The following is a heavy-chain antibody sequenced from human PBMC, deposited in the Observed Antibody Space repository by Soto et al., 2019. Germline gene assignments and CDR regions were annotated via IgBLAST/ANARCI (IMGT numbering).Heavy chain of an antibody. J-gene: IGHJ4*02. CDR1: GFTFSSYG. CDR2: ISYDGSNK. D-gene: IGHD2-21*02. Sequence: QVQLVESGGGVVQPGRSLRLSCAASGFTFSSYGMHWVRQAPGKGLEWVAVISYDGSNKYYADSVKGRFTISRDNSKNTLYLQMISLRAEDTAVYYCAKCLGSVVVTAIIPPDYWGQGTLVTVSS. V-gene: IGHV3-30*18. CDR3: AKCLGSVVVTAIIPPDY.